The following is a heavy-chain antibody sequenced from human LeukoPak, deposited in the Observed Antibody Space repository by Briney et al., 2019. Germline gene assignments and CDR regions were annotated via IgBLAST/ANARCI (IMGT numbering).Heavy chain of an antibody. CDR1: GFTFSNYY. CDR3: AGEGGSTVVVTAIQRGALGFHNWFDP. V-gene: IGHV3-11*01. J-gene: IGHJ5*02. CDR2: ISSSGSTI. Sequence: GGPLRLSCAASGFTFSNYYMSWIRQAPGKGLEWVSYISSSGSTIYYADSVKGRFTISRDNAKNSLYLQMNSLRAEDTAVYYCAGEGGSTVVVTAIQRGALGFHNWFDPWGQGTLVTVSS. D-gene: IGHD2-21*02.